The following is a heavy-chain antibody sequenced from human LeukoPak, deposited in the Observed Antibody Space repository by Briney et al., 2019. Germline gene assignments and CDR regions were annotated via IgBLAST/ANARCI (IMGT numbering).Heavy chain of an antibody. D-gene: IGHD3-22*01. V-gene: IGHV1-18*01. CDR2: FGGYHGNT. J-gene: IGHJ4*02. CDR1: GYTFTTYG. CDR3: ARYYDPNNYYFSLTGPRFDY. Sequence: GASVKLSCKASGYTFTTYGIMWVRQPHGQGLGLVGWFGGYHGNTNYAQKFQGRVTMTTDTSTSTAYMGLRSLRSDDTALYYCARYYDPNNYYFSLTGPRFDYWGQGTLVTVSS.